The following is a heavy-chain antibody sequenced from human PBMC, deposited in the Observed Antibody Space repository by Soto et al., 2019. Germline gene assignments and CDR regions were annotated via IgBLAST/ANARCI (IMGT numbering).Heavy chain of an antibody. J-gene: IGHJ6*02. Sequence: SVKVSCKASGGTFSSYAISWVRQAPGQGLEWMGGIIPIFGTANYAQKFQGRVTITADESTSTAYMELSSLRSEDTAVYYCARGIAARPTLRSYYYYGMDVWGQGTTVTVSS. CDR1: GGTFSSYA. V-gene: IGHV1-69*13. CDR2: IIPIFGTA. D-gene: IGHD6-6*01. CDR3: ARGIAARPTLRSYYYYGMDV.